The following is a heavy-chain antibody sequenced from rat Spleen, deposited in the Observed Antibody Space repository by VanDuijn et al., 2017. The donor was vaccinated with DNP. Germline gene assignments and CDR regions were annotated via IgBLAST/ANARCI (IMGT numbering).Heavy chain of an antibody. V-gene: IGHV5-17*01. CDR3: ARHGAGSSGDFDY. D-gene: IGHD5-1*01. CDR2: ISYDGSST. J-gene: IGHJ2*01. Sequence: EVQLVESGGGLVQPGNSLKLSCAASGFTFSDYAMAWVRQAPKKGLEWVATISYDGSSTYYRDSVKGRFTISRDNAKSTLYLQRDSLRSEDTATYYCARHGAGSSGDFDYWGQGVLVTVSS. CDR1: GFTFSDYA.